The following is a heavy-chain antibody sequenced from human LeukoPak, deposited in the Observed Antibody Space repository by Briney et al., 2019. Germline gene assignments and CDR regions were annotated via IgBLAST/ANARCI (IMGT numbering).Heavy chain of an antibody. CDR1: GGSISGFY. CDR2: VHSSGST. J-gene: IGHJ4*02. V-gene: IGHV4-59*01. CDR3: ARQNTLLAHFDY. Sequence: PSETLSLTCTVSGGSISGFYWSWIRQPPGKGLEWIGWVHSSGSTNYNPSLKTRVTISVDTSKNQFSLKLISVTAADTAVYYCARQNTLLAHFDYWGQGTLVTVSS. D-gene: IGHD2/OR15-2a*01.